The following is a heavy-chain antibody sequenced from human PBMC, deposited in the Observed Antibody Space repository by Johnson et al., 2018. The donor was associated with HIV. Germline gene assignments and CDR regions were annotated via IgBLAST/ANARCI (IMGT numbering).Heavy chain of an antibody. CDR1: GFTFDDYG. CDR3: AKGGQQLADPFDI. Sequence: VQLVESGGGVARPGGSLRLSCEASGFTFDDYGMTWVRQPPGKGLEWVSGINWNGGSTGYADSVKGRVTISRDNSKNTLYLEMSSLRVTDTAVYFCAKGGQQLADPFDIWGQGTLVTVSS. D-gene: IGHD6-13*01. V-gene: IGHV3-20*04. J-gene: IGHJ3*02. CDR2: INWNGGST.